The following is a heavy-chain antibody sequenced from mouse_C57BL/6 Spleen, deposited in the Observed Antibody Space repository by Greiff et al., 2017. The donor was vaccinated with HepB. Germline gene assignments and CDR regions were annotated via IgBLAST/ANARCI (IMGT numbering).Heavy chain of an antibody. CDR3: ARSGKSNFPGSYYAMDY. V-gene: IGHV1-22*01. CDR1: GYTFTDYN. J-gene: IGHJ4*01. D-gene: IGHD2-5*01. CDR2: INPNNGGT. Sequence: EVQLQQSGPELVKPGASVKMSCKASGYTFTDYNMHWVKQSHGKSLEWIGYINPNNGGTSYNQKFKGKATLTVNKSSSTAYMELRSLTSEDSAVYYCARSGKSNFPGSYYAMDYWGQGTSVTVSS.